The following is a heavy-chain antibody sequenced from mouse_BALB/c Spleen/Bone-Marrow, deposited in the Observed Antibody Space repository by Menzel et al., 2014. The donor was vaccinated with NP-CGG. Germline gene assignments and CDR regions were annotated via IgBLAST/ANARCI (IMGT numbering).Heavy chain of an antibody. D-gene: IGHD1-1*01. CDR3: ARTYGSSFFAY. V-gene: IGHV1-82*01. Sequence: QVQLQQSGPELVKSGASVKISCKASGYVFSSSWMNRVKQRPGQGLEWIGRIYPGDGDTNYNGKFKGKATLTADKPSSTAYMQLSNLTSVDSAVYFCARTYGSSFFAYWGQGTLVTVSA. CDR1: GYVFSSSW. CDR2: IYPGDGDT. J-gene: IGHJ3*01.